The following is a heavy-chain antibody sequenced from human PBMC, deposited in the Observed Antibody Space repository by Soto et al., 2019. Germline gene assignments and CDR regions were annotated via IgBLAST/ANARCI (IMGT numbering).Heavy chain of an antibody. Sequence: SETLSLTCTVSGGSISSYYWSWIRQPPGKGLEWIGYIYYSGSTNYNPSLKSRVTISVDTSKNQFSLKLSSVTAADTAVYYCARRVSYYYYMDVWGKGTTVTVSS. V-gene: IGHV4-59*08. J-gene: IGHJ6*03. CDR2: IYYSGST. CDR1: GGSISSYY. CDR3: ARRVSYYYYMDV.